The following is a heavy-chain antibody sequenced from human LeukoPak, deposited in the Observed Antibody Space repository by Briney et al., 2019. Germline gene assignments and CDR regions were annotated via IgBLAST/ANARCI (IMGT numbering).Heavy chain of an antibody. V-gene: IGHV3-23*01. J-gene: IGHJ6*02. CDR1: GFTFSSYG. D-gene: IGHD6-13*01. CDR2: ISNSGGST. CDR3: ARGPWSAAGYNGMDV. Sequence: GGSLRLSCATSGFTFSSYGMSWVRQAPGKGLEWVSAISNSGGSTPYADSVKGRFTISRDNSKNTLYLQMNSLRGEDTAVYYCARGPWSAAGYNGMDVWGQGTTVTVSS.